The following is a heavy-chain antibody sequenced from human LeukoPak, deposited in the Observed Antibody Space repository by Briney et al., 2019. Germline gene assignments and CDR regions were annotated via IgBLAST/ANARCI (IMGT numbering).Heavy chain of an antibody. V-gene: IGHV3-53*03. CDR3: ARGQSYYEAFDI. D-gene: IGHD1-26*01. Sequence: SGGSLRLSCAASGFTVSSDYMSWVRQPPGKGLEWVSVIYSGGSTNYANYAKGRFNISRDNAKNTLHLQMESLRVEDKAVYYCARGQSYYEAFDIWGQGTMVTVSS. CDR2: IYSGGST. CDR1: GFTVSSDY. J-gene: IGHJ3*02.